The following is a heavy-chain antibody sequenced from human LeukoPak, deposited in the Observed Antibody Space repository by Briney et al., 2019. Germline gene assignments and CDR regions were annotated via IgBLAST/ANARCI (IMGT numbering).Heavy chain of an antibody. CDR1: GFTFSSYS. CDR3: ARWRPLRFLEWLFLDY. D-gene: IGHD3-3*01. V-gene: IGHV3-21*01. J-gene: IGHJ4*02. Sequence: GGSLRLSCAASGFTFSSYSMNWVRQAPGKGLEWVSSISSSSSYIYYADSVKGRFTISRDNAKNSLYLQMNSLRAEDTAVYYCARWRPLRFLEWLFLDYWGQGTLVTVSS. CDR2: ISSSSSYI.